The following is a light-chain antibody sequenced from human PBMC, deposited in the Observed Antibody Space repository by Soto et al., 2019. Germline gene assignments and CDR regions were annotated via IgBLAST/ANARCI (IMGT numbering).Light chain of an antibody. Sequence: QSVLTQPASVSGSPGQSITISCTGTSSDVGAYNSVSWYQQHPGKAPKLIIYDVSTRPSGISDRFSGSKSGNTASLTISGVQAEDESDYYCSSYTTSVTYVFGTGTKLTVL. J-gene: IGLJ1*01. CDR1: SSDVGAYNS. V-gene: IGLV2-14*01. CDR3: SSYTTSVTYV. CDR2: DVS.